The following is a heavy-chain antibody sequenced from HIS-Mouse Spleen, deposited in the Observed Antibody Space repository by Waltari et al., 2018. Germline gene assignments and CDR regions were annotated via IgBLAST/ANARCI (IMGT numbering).Heavy chain of an antibody. V-gene: IGHV4-34*01. J-gene: IGHJ2*01. CDR2: INHSGST. Sequence: QVQLQQWGAGLLKPSETLSLTCAVYGGSFSGYYWSWILRPPGKGLEWIGEINHSGSTNYNPSLKSRVTISVDTSKNQFSLKLSSVTAADTAVYYCARVRTGDPSYWYFDLWGRGTLVTVSS. CDR3: ARVRTGDPSYWYFDL. CDR1: GGSFSGYY. D-gene: IGHD7-27*01.